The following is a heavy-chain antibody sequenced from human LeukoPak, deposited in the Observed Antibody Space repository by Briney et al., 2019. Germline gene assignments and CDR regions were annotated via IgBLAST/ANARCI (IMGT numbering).Heavy chain of an antibody. CDR1: GDSISSGGYY. V-gene: IGHV4-30-2*01. Sequence: SQTLSLTCTVSGDSISSGGYYWSWLRQPPGKSLEWIGYIYHSGSSSYSPSLKSRVTISVDRSRNQFSLKLTSVTAADTAVYFCARDNPWNWFDPWGQGTLVTVSS. J-gene: IGHJ5*02. CDR3: ARDNPWNWFDP. CDR2: IYHSGSS.